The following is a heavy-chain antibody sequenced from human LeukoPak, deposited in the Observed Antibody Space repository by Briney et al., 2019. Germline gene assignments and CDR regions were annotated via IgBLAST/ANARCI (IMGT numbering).Heavy chain of an antibody. CDR1: GGSISSYY. D-gene: IGHD3-3*01. J-gene: IGHJ4*02. V-gene: IGHV4-59*01. Sequence: SETLSLTCTVSGGSISSYYWSWIRQPPGKGLEWIGYIYYSGSTNYNPSLKSRVTISVDTSKNQFSLKLSSVTAADMAVYYCAREVRFLEWLPPGYFDYWGQGTLVTVSS. CDR3: AREVRFLEWLPPGYFDY. CDR2: IYYSGST.